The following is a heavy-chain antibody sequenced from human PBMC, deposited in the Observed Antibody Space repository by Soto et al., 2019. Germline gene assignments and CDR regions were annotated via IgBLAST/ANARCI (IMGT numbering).Heavy chain of an antibody. J-gene: IGHJ4*02. CDR2: ISSSSSYT. CDR3: AKAYYYDSSGYQTSYYFDY. V-gene: IGHV3-11*03. CDR1: GFTFSDYY. Sequence: GGSLRLSCAASGFTFSDYYMSWIRQAPGKGLEWVSYISSSSSYTNYADSVKGRFTISRDNAKNSLYLQMNSLRAGDTAVYYCAKAYYYDSSGYQTSYYFDYWGQGTLVTVSS. D-gene: IGHD3-22*01.